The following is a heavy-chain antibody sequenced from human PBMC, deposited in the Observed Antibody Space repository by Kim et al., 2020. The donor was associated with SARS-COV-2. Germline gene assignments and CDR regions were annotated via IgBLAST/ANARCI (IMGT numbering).Heavy chain of an antibody. Sequence: YYVDSVKGRFTISRDNAKNSLYLQMNGLRAEDTAVYYCARDVRGLFDFDYWGQGTLVTVSS. V-gene: IGHV3-7*01. D-gene: IGHD3-10*02. J-gene: IGHJ4*02. CDR3: ARDVRGLFDFDY.